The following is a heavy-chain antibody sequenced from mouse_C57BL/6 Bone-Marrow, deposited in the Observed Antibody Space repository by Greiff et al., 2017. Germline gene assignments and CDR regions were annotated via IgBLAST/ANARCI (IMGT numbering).Heavy chain of an antibody. CDR2: IDPSDSYT. Sequence: VQLQQSGAELVMPGASVKLSCKASGYTFTSYWMHWVKQRPGQGLEWIGEIDPSDSYTNYTQKFKGKSTLTVDKSSSTAYMQLISLTSEDSAVYYCAREDGYDVFAYWGQGTLVTVSA. CDR3: AREDGYDVFAY. J-gene: IGHJ3*01. D-gene: IGHD2-2*01. CDR1: GYTFTSYW. V-gene: IGHV1-69*01.